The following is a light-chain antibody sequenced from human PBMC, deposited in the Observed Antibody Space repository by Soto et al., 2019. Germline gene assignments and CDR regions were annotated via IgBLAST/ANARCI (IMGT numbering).Light chain of an antibody. CDR2: KAS. CDR1: QSISSW. V-gene: IGKV1-5*03. CDR3: HQYHSYSSLT. J-gene: IGKJ4*01. Sequence: DIQMTQSPSTLSASVGDRVTITCRASQSISSWLAWYQQKPGKAPKLLIYKASSLESGGPSRFSGSGSGTEFTLTISSLQPDDFATYYCHQYHSYSSLTFGGGTKVEIK.